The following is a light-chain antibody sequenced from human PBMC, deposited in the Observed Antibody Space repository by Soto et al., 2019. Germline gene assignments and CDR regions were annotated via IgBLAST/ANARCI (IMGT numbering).Light chain of an antibody. V-gene: IGLV1-40*01. CDR3: QSYDSSLSGVV. Sequence: QTVVTQPPSVSGAPGQRVTISCTGSSSNIGAGYDVHWYQQLPGTALKLLIYDNNNRPSGVPDRFSDSKSGTSASLAITGLQAEDEADYYCQSYDSSLSGVVFGGGTKLTVL. CDR2: DNN. CDR1: SSNIGAGYD. J-gene: IGLJ2*01.